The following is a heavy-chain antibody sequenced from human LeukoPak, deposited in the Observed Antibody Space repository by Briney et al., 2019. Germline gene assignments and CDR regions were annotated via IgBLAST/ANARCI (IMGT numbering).Heavy chain of an antibody. D-gene: IGHD2-15*01. CDR3: ARAPHRCSGGSCLDY. J-gene: IGHJ4*02. V-gene: IGHV1-2*04. CDR2: INPNSGGT. Sequence: ASVKVSCKASGYTFTGYYMHWVRQAPGQGLEWMGWINPNSGGTNYAQKFQGWVTMTRDTSISTAYMELSRLRSDDTAVYYCARAPHRCSGGSCLDYWGQGTLVAVSS. CDR1: GYTFTGYY.